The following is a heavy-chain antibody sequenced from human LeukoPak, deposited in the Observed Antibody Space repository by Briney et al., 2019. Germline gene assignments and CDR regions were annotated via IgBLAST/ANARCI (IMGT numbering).Heavy chain of an antibody. Sequence: GASVKVSCKASGYTFTSYGISWVRQAPGQGLEWMGWISAYNGNTNYAQKLQGRVTMTTDTSTSTAYMELRSLRSDDTAVYYCAREREAYDILTGPFDNWGQGTLVTVSS. D-gene: IGHD3-9*01. CDR2: ISAYNGNT. V-gene: IGHV1-18*04. CDR1: GYTFTSYG. CDR3: AREREAYDILTGPFDN. J-gene: IGHJ4*02.